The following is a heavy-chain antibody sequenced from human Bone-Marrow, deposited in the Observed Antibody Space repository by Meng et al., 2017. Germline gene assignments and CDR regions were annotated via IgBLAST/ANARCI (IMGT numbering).Heavy chain of an antibody. CDR3: ARDFISGTSGASSERLDY. CDR1: GSTFTGYS. V-gene: IGHV1-2*05. Sequence: QGHQARCGPELTRPGVNMPGSSKASGSTFTGYSMNSVGKGSGRGTQWIGRMKTNSGGTNYAKKYHGKVTMSRDTFIRTEYMDLSWLRPDDTGVYYWARDFISGTSGASSERLDYWGQGTLVTVSS. CDR2: MKTNSGGT. J-gene: IGHJ4*02. D-gene: IGHD2-8*01.